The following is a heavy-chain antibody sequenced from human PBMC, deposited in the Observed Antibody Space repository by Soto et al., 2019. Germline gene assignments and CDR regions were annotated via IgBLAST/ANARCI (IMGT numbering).Heavy chain of an antibody. D-gene: IGHD6-13*01. V-gene: IGHV1-3*01. CDR2: ISADIGDT. Sequence: GASVKVSCKASGYTLTHYVVHWVRQAPGQRLEWMGWISADIGDTKYSQKFQGRVTMTSDTSASTVYMELSSLRSEDTAMYYCARGRFDVIAGGISYYLDFWGQGTLVTVPS. CDR1: GYTLTHYV. CDR3: ARGRFDVIAGGISYYLDF. J-gene: IGHJ4*02.